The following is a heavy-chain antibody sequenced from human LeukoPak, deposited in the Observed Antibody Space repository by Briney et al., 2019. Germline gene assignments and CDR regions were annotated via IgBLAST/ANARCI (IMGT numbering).Heavy chain of an antibody. V-gene: IGHV4-59*06. CDR1: GGSISTYY. CDR3: ARGLSFWGRNDYVEFDP. D-gene: IGHD3-16*01. CDR2: IYYSGRT. Sequence: SETLSLTCTVSGGSISTYYWSWIRQHPGKGLEWIGYIYYSGRTFYNPSLKSRVTISVDTSKKQFSLKLNSVTAADTAVYYCARGLSFWGRNDYVEFDPWGQGTLVTVSS. J-gene: IGHJ5*02.